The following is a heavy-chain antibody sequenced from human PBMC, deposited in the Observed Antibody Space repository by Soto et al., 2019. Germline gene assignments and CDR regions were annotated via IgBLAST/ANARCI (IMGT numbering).Heavy chain of an antibody. CDR3: ARGNAVTEGYYGVDV. Sequence: SLTCAVYGGSFSGYYWSWICQPPGKGLEWIGEINRSGSTNYNPSLESRVTISVDSSKNQFSLKLSSVTAADTAVYYCARGNAVTEGYYGVDVWGQGTTVTVSS. D-gene: IGHD4-17*01. CDR1: GGSFSGYY. CDR2: INRSGST. J-gene: IGHJ6*02. V-gene: IGHV4-34*01.